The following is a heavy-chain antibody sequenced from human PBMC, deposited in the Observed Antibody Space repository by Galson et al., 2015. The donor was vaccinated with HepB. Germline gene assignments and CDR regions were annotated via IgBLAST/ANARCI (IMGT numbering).Heavy chain of an antibody. CDR2: ISCDGSNK. CDR1: GFTFSSYA. J-gene: IGHJ5*02. V-gene: IGHV3-30*04. CDR3: ARDGQSEARGTPGDTLNWFDP. D-gene: IGHD1-1*01. Sequence: SLRLSCAASGFTFSSYAMHWVRQAPGKGLEWVAVISCDGSNKYYADSVKGRFTISRDNSKNTLYLQMNSLRAEDTAVHYCARDGQSEARGTPGDTLNWFDPWGQGTLVTVSS.